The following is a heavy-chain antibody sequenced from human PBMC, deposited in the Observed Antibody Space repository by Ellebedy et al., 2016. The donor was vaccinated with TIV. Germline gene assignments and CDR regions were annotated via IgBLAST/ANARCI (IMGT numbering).Heavy chain of an antibody. J-gene: IGHJ4*02. V-gene: IGHV3-23*01. Sequence: GESLKISCAASGFSFSNYAVSWVRQAPGKGLEWVSGLSGSAGSTYYADSVRGRFTISRENSKNTLFLEMNSLRAEDTAISYCAGLWFGDSPRDNSDYWGRGTLVTVSS. D-gene: IGHD3-10*01. CDR1: GFSFSNYA. CDR3: AGLWFGDSPRDNSDY. CDR2: LSGSAGST.